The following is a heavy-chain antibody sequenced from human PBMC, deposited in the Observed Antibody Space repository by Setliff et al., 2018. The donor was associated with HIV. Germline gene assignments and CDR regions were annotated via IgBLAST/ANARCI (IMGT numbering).Heavy chain of an antibody. CDR3: ARGAYGGNPHYYYYMDV. CDR1: GGSISSHY. CDR2: IYYSGST. D-gene: IGHD4-17*01. V-gene: IGHV4-59*11. Sequence: SETLSLTCTVSGGSISSHYWSWIRQPPGKGLEWIGYIYYSGSTNYNPSLKSRVTISVDTSKNQFSLKLSSVTAADTAVYYCARGAYGGNPHYYYYMDVWGKGTTVTVSS. J-gene: IGHJ6*03.